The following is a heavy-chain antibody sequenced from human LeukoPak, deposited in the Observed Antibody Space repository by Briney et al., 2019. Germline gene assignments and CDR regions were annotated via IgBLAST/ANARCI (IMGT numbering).Heavy chain of an antibody. CDR3: SGQYSSSSVVDY. V-gene: IGHV3-48*03. D-gene: IGHD6-6*01. Sequence: GGSLRLSCAASGFSFSSYEMNWVRQDPGKGLEWVSYISSSGSIMYSADSVKGRFTISRDNAKNSLYLQMNSLRAEDTAIYYCSGQYSSSSVVDYWGQGTLVTVSS. CDR1: GFSFSSYE. CDR2: ISSSGSIM. J-gene: IGHJ4*02.